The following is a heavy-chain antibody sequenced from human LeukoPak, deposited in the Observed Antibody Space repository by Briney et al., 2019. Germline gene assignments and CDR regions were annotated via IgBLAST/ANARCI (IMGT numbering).Heavy chain of an antibody. CDR2: IRYDGSNK. V-gene: IGHV3-30*02. J-gene: IGHJ1*01. D-gene: IGHD3-22*01. Sequence: GGSLRLSCAASGFTFSSYGMHWVRQAPGKGLEWVAFIRYDGSNKYYADSVKGRFTISRDNSKNTLYLQMNSLRAEDTAVYYCARAIGTTIEGYFQHWGQGTLVTVSS. CDR1: GFTFSSYG. CDR3: ARAIGTTIEGYFQH.